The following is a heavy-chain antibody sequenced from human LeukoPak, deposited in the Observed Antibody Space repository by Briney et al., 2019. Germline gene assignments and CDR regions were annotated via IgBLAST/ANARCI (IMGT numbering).Heavy chain of an antibody. V-gene: IGHV3-30*02. CDR2: IRYDGSNK. J-gene: IGHJ4*02. CDR3: ALDCGGDCYSGDY. Sequence: GGSLRLSCAASGFTFSSYGMHWVRQAPGKGLEWVAFIRYDGSNKYYADSVKGRFTISRDNSKNTLYLQMNSLRAEDTAVYYCALDCGGDCYSGDYWGQGTLVTVSS. D-gene: IGHD2-21*02. CDR1: GFTFSSYG.